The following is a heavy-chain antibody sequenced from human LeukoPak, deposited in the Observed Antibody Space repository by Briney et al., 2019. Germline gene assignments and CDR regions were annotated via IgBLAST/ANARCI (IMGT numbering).Heavy chain of an antibody. CDR1: GFTFSSYA. D-gene: IGHD6-6*01. V-gene: IGHV3-33*08. Sequence: GGSLRLSCAASGFTFSSYAMSWVRQAPGKGLEWVAIIWYDGGDKYYADSVKGRFTVSRDNSKNTLHLQVNSLRAEDTAVYYCARDRGTTSSAGYYFDTWGQGALVTVSS. CDR3: ARDRGTTSSAGYYFDT. CDR2: IWYDGGDK. J-gene: IGHJ4*02.